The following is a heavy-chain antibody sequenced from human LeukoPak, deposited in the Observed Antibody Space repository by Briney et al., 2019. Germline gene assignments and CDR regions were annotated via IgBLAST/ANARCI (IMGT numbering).Heavy chain of an antibody. CDR2: ISRSGSP. J-gene: IGHJ4*02. D-gene: IGHD4-17*01. V-gene: IGHV4-4*07. CDR1: SGYISLYH. CDR3: AREYGDFVY. Sequence: SETLPLTCTVSSGYISLYHRAWLQQPDGKGLEWIGRISRSGSPIYHPSLKIRVTMSLDTSKNQFSLKLNSVTAAVTAVYYCAREYGDFVYWGQGTLVTVSS.